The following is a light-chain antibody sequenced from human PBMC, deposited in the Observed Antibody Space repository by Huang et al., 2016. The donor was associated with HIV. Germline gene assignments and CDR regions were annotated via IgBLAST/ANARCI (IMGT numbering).Light chain of an antibody. V-gene: IGKV3-15*01. CDR1: QSVSIM. J-gene: IGKJ2*01. CDR3: QQYNTWPYT. Sequence: EIVMTQSPATLSVSPGERATLSCRASQSVSIMLAWYQQKPGQAPRLLIYDKSTRATGIPARFSGSGSGAEFTLNISSLQSEDFAVYYCQQYNTWPYTFGQGTKLEIK. CDR2: DKS.